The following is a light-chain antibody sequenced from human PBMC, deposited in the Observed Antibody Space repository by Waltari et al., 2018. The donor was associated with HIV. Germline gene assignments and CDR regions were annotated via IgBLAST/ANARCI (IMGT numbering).Light chain of an antibody. CDR2: GGS. J-gene: IGLJ3*02. CDR1: AVDIRYITF. Sequence: QSALTQPASVSGSPGQSITISCNATAVDIRYITFVSWYQQFSGRAPQLIIYGGSTRSSRVSHLFSASNSGKTASLTISGLQTADEAIYYCCAYVGTLTPAFGGGTQLTVL. CDR3: CAYVGTLTPA. V-gene: IGLV2-23*01.